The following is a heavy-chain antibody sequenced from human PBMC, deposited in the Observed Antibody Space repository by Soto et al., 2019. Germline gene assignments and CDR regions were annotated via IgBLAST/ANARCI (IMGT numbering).Heavy chain of an antibody. V-gene: IGHV4-28*01. CDR3: ATKDNGKYFFDS. CDR1: GSSISNDNW. Sequence: QVQLQESGPGLVKHSDTLSLTCGVSGSSISNDNWWVWIRQPPGKGLEWIVYIHHTGYTYSNPALNSRLTMSVDTSKNQYSLRLSSVTAVDTAVYYCATKDNGKYFFDSWGQGALVTVSS. D-gene: IGHD1-26*01. CDR2: IHHTGYT. J-gene: IGHJ4*02.